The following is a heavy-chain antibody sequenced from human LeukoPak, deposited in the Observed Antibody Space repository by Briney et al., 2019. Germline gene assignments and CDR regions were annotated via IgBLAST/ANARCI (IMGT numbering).Heavy chain of an antibody. CDR3: ARHESSSWPRDPDYYYYGMDV. V-gene: IGHV5-10-1*01. CDR2: IDPSDSYT. CDR1: GYSFTSYR. Sequence: GESLKISCKGSGYSFTSYRISWVRQMPGKGLEWMGRIDPSDSYTNYSPSFQGHVTISADKSISTAYLQWSSLKASDTAMYYCARHESSSWPRDPDYYYYGMDVWGQGTTVTVSS. D-gene: IGHD6-13*01. J-gene: IGHJ6*02.